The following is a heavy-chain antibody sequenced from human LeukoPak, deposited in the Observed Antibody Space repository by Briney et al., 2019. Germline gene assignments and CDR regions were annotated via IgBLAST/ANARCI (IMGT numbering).Heavy chain of an antibody. Sequence: GGSLRLSCAASGFTFSSYAMSWVRQAPGKGLEWVANIKQDGSEKYYVDSVKGRFTISRDNAKNTLYLRMNSLRAEDTAVYYCAKDGYYDRWSPYYYYGMDVWGQGTTVTVSS. J-gene: IGHJ6*02. CDR3: AKDGYYDRWSPYYYYGMDV. V-gene: IGHV3-7*01. CDR1: GFTFSSYA. CDR2: IKQDGSEK. D-gene: IGHD3-22*01.